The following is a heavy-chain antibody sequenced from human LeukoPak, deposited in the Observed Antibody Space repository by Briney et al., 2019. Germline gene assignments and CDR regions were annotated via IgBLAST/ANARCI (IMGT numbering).Heavy chain of an antibody. CDR3: AKTTYYYDSSDYPDAFDI. Sequence: PGGSLRLSCAASGFTFSSYAMSWVRQAPGKGLEWVSAISGSGGSTYYADSVKGRFTISRDNSKNTLYLQMNSLRAEDTAVYYCAKTTYYYDSSDYPDAFDIWGQGTMVTVSS. V-gene: IGHV3-23*01. D-gene: IGHD3-22*01. J-gene: IGHJ3*02. CDR1: GFTFSSYA. CDR2: ISGSGGST.